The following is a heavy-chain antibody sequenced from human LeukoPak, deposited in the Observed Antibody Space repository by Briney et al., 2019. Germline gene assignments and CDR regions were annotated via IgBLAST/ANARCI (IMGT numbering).Heavy chain of an antibody. CDR2: IRSKAYGGTT. Sequence: GGSLRLSCIASGFTFGDYAMSWVRQAPGKGLEWVGFIRSKAYGGTTEYAASVKGRFTTSRDDSKSIAYLQMNSLKTEDTAVYYCTRSRPRVRGVNQFDYWGQGTLVTVSS. V-gene: IGHV3-49*04. J-gene: IGHJ4*02. CDR3: TRSRPRVRGVNQFDY. D-gene: IGHD3-10*01. CDR1: GFTFGDYA.